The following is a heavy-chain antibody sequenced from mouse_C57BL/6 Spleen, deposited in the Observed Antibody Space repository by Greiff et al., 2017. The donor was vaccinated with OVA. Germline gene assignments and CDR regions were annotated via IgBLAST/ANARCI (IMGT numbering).Heavy chain of an antibody. CDR2: INPGSGGT. D-gene: IGHD1-1*01. CDR1: GYAFTHYL. CDR3: ARDDGSRGYCDD. Sequence: QVQLQESGAELVRPGTSVTVSCKASGYAFTHYLIEWVKQRPVQGLEWIGVINPGSGGTPYNEKFKGKATLTADKSSSTAYMQLSSLTSEDAAVYFCARDDGSRGYCDDWGKGTTLTVSS. V-gene: IGHV1-54*01. J-gene: IGHJ2*01.